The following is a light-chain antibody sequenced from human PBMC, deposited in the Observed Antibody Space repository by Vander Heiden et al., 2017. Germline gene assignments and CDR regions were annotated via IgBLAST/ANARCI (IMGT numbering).Light chain of an antibody. J-gene: IGLJ2*01. V-gene: IGLV3-25*03. CDR1: ALPKQY. CDR3: QSADSSGTYVV. CDR2: KDN. Sequence: SNELPQPPSVSVSPGQTARITCSGDALPKQYAYWYQQKPGQAPVLVIYKDNERPSGIPERFSGSSSGTTVTLTISGVQAEDEADYYCQSADSSGTYVVFGGGTKLTVL.